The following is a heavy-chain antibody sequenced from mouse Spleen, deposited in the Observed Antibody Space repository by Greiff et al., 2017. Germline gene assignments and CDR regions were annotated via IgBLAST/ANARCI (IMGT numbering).Heavy chain of an antibody. CDR2: IWSDGST. Sequence: VQRVESGPGLVAPSQSLSITCTISGFSFTSYGVHWVRQPPGKGLEWLVVIWSDGSTTYNTAIKTRMSISKDNYKSQVFLKMNSLQSGDTAIYYCARQGEGAMDYWGQGTSVTVSS. V-gene: IGHV2-6-1*01. J-gene: IGHJ4*01. CDR1: GFSFTSYG. CDR3: ARQGEGAMDY.